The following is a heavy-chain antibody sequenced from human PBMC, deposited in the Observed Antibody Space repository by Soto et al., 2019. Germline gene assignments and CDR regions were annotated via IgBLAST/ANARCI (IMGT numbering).Heavy chain of an antibody. J-gene: IGHJ3*02. CDR3: ARVVASIGIAVAVGAFDI. D-gene: IGHD6-19*01. V-gene: IGHV1-69*01. CDR1: GGTFSSYA. CDR2: IIPIFGTA. Sequence: QVQLVQSVAEVKKPGSSVKVSCKASGGTFSSYAISWVRQAPGQGLEWMGGIIPIFGTANYAQKFQGRVTITADESTSTAYMELSSLRSEDTAVYYCARVVASIGIAVAVGAFDIWGQGTMVTVSS.